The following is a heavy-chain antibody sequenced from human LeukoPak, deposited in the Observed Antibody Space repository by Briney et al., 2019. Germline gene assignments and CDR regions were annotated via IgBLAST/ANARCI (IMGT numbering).Heavy chain of an antibody. CDR3: TRDWGPSSGNFHYGAFDT. D-gene: IGHD1-26*01. CDR2: IRPDGDT. J-gene: IGHJ3*02. Sequence: LVASVEVSCKASGYTFSDHFIHWVRQAPGQGLEWMGWIRPDGDTKYAEDFQGRVTMTRDTSISTAYMELSRLTLDDTAVYYCTRDWGPSSGNFHYGAFDTWGQGTMVTVSS. V-gene: IGHV1-2*03. CDR1: GYTFSDHF.